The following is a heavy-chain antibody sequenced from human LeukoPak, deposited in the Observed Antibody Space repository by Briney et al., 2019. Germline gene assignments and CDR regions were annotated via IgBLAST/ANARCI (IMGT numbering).Heavy chain of an antibody. Sequence: SETLSLTCTVSGGSISSYYWSWIRQPPGKGLEWIGYIDYRGTTNYNPSLKSRVTISVDPSTSQFSLRLSSVTAADTAVYNCAREWGYCSGGNCYFTYFDYWGQGALVTVSS. CDR1: GGSISSYY. CDR3: AREWGYCSGGNCYFTYFDY. V-gene: IGHV4-59*01. J-gene: IGHJ4*02. D-gene: IGHD2-15*01. CDR2: IDYRGTT.